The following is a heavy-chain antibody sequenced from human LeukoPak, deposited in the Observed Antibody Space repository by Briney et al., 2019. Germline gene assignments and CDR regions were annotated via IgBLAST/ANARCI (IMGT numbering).Heavy chain of an antibody. J-gene: IGHJ4*02. Sequence: SETLSLTCAVYGGSFSGYYWSWLRQPPGKGLEWIGEINHSGSTNYNPSLKSRVTISVDTSKNQFSLKLSSVTAADTAVYYCARATYSGSLLATFFDYWGQGTLVTVSS. V-gene: IGHV4-34*01. CDR2: INHSGST. CDR1: GGSFSGYY. D-gene: IGHD1-26*01. CDR3: ARATYSGSLLATFFDY.